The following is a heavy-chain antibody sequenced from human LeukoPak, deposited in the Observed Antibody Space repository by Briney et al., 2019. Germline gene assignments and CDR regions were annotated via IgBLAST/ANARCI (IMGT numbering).Heavy chain of an antibody. D-gene: IGHD6-13*01. V-gene: IGHV1-2*06. CDR2: INPNTGGT. J-gene: IGHJ5*02. Sequence: GASVKVSCKASGYTFTGYYIHWVRLAPGQGREWMGRINPNTGGTDYAQKFQGRVTMTRDTSITTAYMELSRLTSDDTAIYYCAKVPPSITAAGNWLGPWGQGALVTVSS. CDR1: GYTFTGYY. CDR3: AKVPPSITAAGNWLGP.